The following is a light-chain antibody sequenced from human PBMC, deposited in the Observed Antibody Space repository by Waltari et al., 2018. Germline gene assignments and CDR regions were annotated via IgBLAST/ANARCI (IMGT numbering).Light chain of an antibody. V-gene: IGLV3-19*01. CDR2: GKK. Sequence: SSELTQDPAVSVALGQTGRLPCHGDSLRRYYASWYQQKPGQAPVLVIYGKKNRHSGIPDRFSGSSSGNTASLTITGAQAEDEADYYCNSRDSSGNHVVFGGGTKLTVL. CDR1: SLRRYY. CDR3: NSRDSSGNHVV. J-gene: IGLJ2*01.